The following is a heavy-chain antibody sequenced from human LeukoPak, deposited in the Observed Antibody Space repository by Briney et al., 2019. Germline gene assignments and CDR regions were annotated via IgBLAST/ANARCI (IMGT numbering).Heavy chain of an antibody. CDR1: GFTFSSYG. D-gene: IGHD3-3*01. J-gene: IGHJ4*02. Sequence: GGSLRLSCAASGFTFSSYGMHWVRQAPGKGPEWVAFIRYDGSNKYYADSVKGRFTISRDNAKNSLYLQMNSLRAEDTAVYYCATYYDFWSGYSRSYYFDYWGQGTLVTVSS. CDR3: ATYYDFWSGYSRSYYFDY. CDR2: IRYDGSNK. V-gene: IGHV3-30*02.